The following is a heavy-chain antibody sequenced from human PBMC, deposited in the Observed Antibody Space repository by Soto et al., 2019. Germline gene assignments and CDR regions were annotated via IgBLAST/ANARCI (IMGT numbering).Heavy chain of an antibody. CDR3: ARNRACSSISCIGVLDH. CDR2: MDYSGST. J-gene: IGHJ4*02. CDR1: GASIRSYY. D-gene: IGHD2-2*01. V-gene: IGHV4-59*12. Sequence: SETLSLTCTVSGASIRSYYWSWIRQPPGKGLEWIGYMDYSGSTSYNPSLKSRVTISVDTSKNQFSLKLSSVIAAGTAVYYCARNRACSSISCIGVLDHWGQGTLVTVSS.